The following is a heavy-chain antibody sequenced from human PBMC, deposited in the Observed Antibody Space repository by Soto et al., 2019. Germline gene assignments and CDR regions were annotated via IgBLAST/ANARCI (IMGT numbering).Heavy chain of an antibody. J-gene: IGHJ6*02. CDR3: ARDPEDYYYYGMDV. CDR2: IKQDGSEK. V-gene: IGHV3-7*03. Sequence: EVQLVESGGGLVQPGGSLRLSCAASGFTFSSYWMSWVRQAPGKGLEWVANIKQDGSEKYYVDSVKGRFTISRDNAKNSLYLQMNSLRAEDTAVYYCARDPEDYYYYGMDVWGQGTTVTVSS. CDR1: GFTFSSYW.